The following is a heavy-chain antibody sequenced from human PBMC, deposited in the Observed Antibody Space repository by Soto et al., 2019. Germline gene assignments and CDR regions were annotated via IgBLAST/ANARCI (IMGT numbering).Heavy chain of an antibody. CDR3: AKDRYSGYDILTGYYRTIIDY. D-gene: IGHD3-9*01. CDR2: ISGSGGST. CDR1: GFTFSSYA. Sequence: GGSLRLSCAASGFTFSSYAMSWVRQAPGKGLEWVSAISGSGGSTYYADSVKGRFTISRDNSKNTLYLQMNSLRAEDTAVYYCAKDRYSGYDILTGYYRTIIDYWGQGTLVTVSS. J-gene: IGHJ4*02. V-gene: IGHV3-23*01.